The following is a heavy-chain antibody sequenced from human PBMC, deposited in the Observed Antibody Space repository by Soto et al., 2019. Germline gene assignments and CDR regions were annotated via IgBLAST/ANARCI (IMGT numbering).Heavy chain of an antibody. CDR2: IRHSGSGK. V-gene: IGHV3-7*01. J-gene: IGHJ4*02. CDR1: GFTFSSYW. Sequence: GGSLRLSCAASGFTFSSYWMSWVRQAPGKGLEWVANIRHSGSGKYYVDSVKGRFTISRDNAKNSLYLQMNSLRAEDTAVYYCARDDGGSGSYYHYWGQGTLVTVSS. CDR3: ARDDGGSGSYYHY. D-gene: IGHD3-10*01.